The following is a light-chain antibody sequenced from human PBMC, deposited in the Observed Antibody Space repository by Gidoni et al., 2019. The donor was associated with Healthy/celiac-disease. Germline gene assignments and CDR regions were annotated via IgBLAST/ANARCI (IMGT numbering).Light chain of an antibody. CDR1: SSDVGGYNY. Sequence: QSALTQPASVSGSPGQSITISCTGTSSDVGGYNYVSWYQQHPGKAPKLMIYDVSNRPSGVSNRFSGSKSGNTASLTISGLQAEDEADYYCSSYTSSSTPLVFGTGTKVXVL. J-gene: IGLJ1*01. V-gene: IGLV2-14*01. CDR2: DVS. CDR3: SSYTSSSTPLV.